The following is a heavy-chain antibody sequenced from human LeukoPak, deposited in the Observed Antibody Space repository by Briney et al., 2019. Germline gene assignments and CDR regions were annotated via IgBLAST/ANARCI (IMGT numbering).Heavy chain of an antibody. D-gene: IGHD5-12*01. CDR3: AKNPGGYDYRFDY. CDR1: RFTFSSYA. J-gene: IGHJ4*02. Sequence: GGSLRLSCAASRFTFSSYAMSWVRQAPGKGLEWVSAISGSGGRTYYADSVKGRFTISRDKSKNTLYLQMNSLRAEDTAVYYCAKNPGGYDYRFDYWGQGTLVTVSS. CDR2: ISGSGGRT. V-gene: IGHV3-23*01.